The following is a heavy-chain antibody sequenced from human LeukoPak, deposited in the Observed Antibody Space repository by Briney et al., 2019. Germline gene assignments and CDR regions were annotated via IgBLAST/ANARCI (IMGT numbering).Heavy chain of an antibody. Sequence: GGSLRPSCAASGFTFSRDWMSWVRQAPGKGLEWVANIKQDGSEKCYVDSVKGRFTISRDNAKNSLYLEMNSLRAEDTAVYYCARDGLPVALNYWGQGTLVTVSS. CDR2: IKQDGSEK. D-gene: IGHD2-2*01. CDR1: GFTFSRDW. J-gene: IGHJ4*02. V-gene: IGHV3-7*01. CDR3: ARDGLPVALNY.